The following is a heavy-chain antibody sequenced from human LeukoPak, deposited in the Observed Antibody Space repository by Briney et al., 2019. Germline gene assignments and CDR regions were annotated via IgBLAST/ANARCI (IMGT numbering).Heavy chain of an antibody. V-gene: IGHV3-7*01. CDR3: VREGSYMDAFDM. J-gene: IGHJ3*02. CDR1: GFTFNNYW. Sequence: PGGSLRLSCAASGFTFNNYWMSWVRQAPGKGLEWVATINQDASVKDFVDSVKGRFTISRDNAKNSLYLQMNSLRPGDTALYYCVREGSYMDAFDMWGRGTMVTVSS. D-gene: IGHD1-26*01. CDR2: INQDASVK.